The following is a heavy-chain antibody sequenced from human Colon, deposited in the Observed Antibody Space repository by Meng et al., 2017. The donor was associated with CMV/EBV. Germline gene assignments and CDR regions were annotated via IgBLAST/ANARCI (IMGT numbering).Heavy chain of an antibody. Sequence: GESLKISCAASEFSFRNYAMSWVRQAPGKGLEWVSAITASGGSTYFADSVKGRFNIARDNSKNTVYLHLSSLRAEDTAIYYCAKVTRATIFAQPFDYWGQGTPVTVSS. D-gene: IGHD5-24*01. CDR2: ITASGGST. V-gene: IGHV3-23*01. CDR1: EFSFRNYA. J-gene: IGHJ4*02. CDR3: AKVTRATIFAQPFDY.